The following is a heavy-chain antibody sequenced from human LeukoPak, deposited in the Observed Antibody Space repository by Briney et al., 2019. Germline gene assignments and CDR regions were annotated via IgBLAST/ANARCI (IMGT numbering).Heavy chain of an antibody. J-gene: IGHJ6*02. CDR3: ASSKIVLMVYAKKPNYGMDV. CDR1: GGTFSSYA. CDR2: IIPILGIA. Sequence: GASVKVSCKASGGTFSSYAISWVRQAPGQGLEWMGRIIPILGIANYAQKFQGRVTITADKSTSTAYMELSSLRSEDTAVYYCASSKIVLMVYAKKPNYGMDVWGQGTTVTVSS. V-gene: IGHV1-69*04. D-gene: IGHD2-8*01.